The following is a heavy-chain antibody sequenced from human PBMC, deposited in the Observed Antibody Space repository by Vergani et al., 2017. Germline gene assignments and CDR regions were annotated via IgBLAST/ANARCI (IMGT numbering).Heavy chain of an antibody. D-gene: IGHD3-22*01. CDR1: GYSFTNYW. CDR2: IHPADSDT. CDR3: DRLYGRDSSGSKYFDY. V-gene: IGHV5-51*01. Sequence: EVQLVQSGAELKKPGESLKISCQLSGYSFTNYWIGWVRQMPGKGLEWMGIIHPADSDTRYSPSFQGQVTISVDKSISTAYLQRSSLRASDSAMYYCDRLYGRDSSGSKYFDYWGQGTLVTVSS. J-gene: IGHJ4*02.